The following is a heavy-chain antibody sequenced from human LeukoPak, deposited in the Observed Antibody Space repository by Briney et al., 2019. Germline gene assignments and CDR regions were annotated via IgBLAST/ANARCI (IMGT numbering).Heavy chain of an antibody. V-gene: IGHV4-39*07. Sequence: KPSETLSLTCTVSGGSISSSSYYWGWIRQPPGKGLEWIGSIYYSGSTYYNPSLKSRVTISVDTSKNQFSLKLSSVTAADTAVYYCARVRHYDILTGYYIGFDYWGQGTLVTVSS. J-gene: IGHJ4*02. CDR2: IYYSGST. CDR3: ARVRHYDILTGYYIGFDY. CDR1: GGSISSSSYY. D-gene: IGHD3-9*01.